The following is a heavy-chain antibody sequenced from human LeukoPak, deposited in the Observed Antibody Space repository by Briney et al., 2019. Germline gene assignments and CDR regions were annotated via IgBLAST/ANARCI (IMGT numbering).Heavy chain of an antibody. V-gene: IGHV3-64*01. CDR2: ISSNGGST. D-gene: IGHD2-8*01. Sequence: GGSLRLSCAASGFTFSSYAMHWVRQAPGKGLEYVSAISSNGGSTYYANSVKGRFTISRDNSKNTLYLQMGSLRAEDMAVHYCAREGVLTKNAFDIWGQGTMVTVSS. J-gene: IGHJ3*02. CDR3: AREGVLTKNAFDI. CDR1: GFTFSSYA.